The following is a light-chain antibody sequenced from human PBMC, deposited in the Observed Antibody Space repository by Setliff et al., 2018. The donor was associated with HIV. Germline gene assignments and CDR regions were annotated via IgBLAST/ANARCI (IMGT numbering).Light chain of an antibody. CDR1: SGDIGAFTF. CDR2: EVT. J-gene: IGLJ1*01. CDR3: CSYAGSRAFDV. Sequence: QSVLAQPRSVSGSPGQSVTISCTGTSGDIGAFTFVSWYQQYPDKAPKLTIYEVTKRPSGISNRFSGSKSGNTASLTISGLQTDDEADYYCCSYAGSRAFDVFGTGTKVTVL. V-gene: IGLV2-23*02.